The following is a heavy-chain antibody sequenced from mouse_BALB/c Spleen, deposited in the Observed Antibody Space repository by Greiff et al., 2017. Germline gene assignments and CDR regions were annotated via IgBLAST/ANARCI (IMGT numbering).Heavy chain of an antibody. CDR3: ARHQGMMTAAWFAY. J-gene: IGHJ3*01. Sequence: EVKLMESGGDLVKPGGSLKLSCAASGFTFSSYGMSWVRQTPDKRLEWVATISSGGSYTYYPDSVKGRFTISRDNAKNTLYLQMSSLKSEDTAMYYCARHQGMMTAAWFAYWGQGAVVTVSA. CDR1: GFTFSSYG. V-gene: IGHV5-6*01. CDR2: ISSGGSYT. D-gene: IGHD2-4*01.